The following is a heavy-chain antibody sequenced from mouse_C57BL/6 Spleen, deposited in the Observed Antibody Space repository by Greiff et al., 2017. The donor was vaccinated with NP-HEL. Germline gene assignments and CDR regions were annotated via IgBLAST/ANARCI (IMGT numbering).Heavy chain of an antibody. CDR2: IYPRSGNT. CDR1: GYTFTSYG. J-gene: IGHJ3*01. D-gene: IGHD2-5*01. Sequence: QVQLQQSGAELARPGASVKLSCKASGYTFTSYGISWVKQRTGQGLEWIGEIYPRSGNTYYNEKFKGKATLTADKSSSTAYMELRSLTSEDSAVYSCARSAYSNYVGFAYWGQGTLVTVSA. V-gene: IGHV1-81*01. CDR3: ARSAYSNYVGFAY.